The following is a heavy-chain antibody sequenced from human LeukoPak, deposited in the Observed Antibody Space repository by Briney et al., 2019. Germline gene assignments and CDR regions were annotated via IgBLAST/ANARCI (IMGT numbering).Heavy chain of an antibody. V-gene: IGHV4-61*02. CDR1: GGSISSGSYY. D-gene: IGHD1-7*01. CDR3: ARGGTGTTGGLFSHYYYYYYMDV. CDR2: IYTSGST. J-gene: IGHJ6*03. Sequence: SQTLSLTCTVSGGSISSGSYYWSWIRQPAGKGLEWIGRIYTSGSTNYNPSLKSRVSISVDTSKNQFPLKMGSVTAADTAVYYCARGGTGTTGGLFSHYYYYYYMDVWGKGTTVTVSS.